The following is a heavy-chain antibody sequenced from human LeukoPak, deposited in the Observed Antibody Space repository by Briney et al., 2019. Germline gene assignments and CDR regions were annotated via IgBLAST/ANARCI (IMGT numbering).Heavy chain of an antibody. CDR1: GFTFSSYG. CDR3: AKEGDGYMSYFDY. V-gene: IGHV3-23*01. J-gene: IGHJ4*02. Sequence: GGSLRLSCAASGFTFSSYGMHWVRQAPGKGLEWVSAISGSGGSTYYADSVKGRFTISRDNSKNTLYLQMNSLRAEDTAVYYCAKEGDGYMSYFDYWGQGTLVTVSS. D-gene: IGHD5-24*01. CDR2: ISGSGGST.